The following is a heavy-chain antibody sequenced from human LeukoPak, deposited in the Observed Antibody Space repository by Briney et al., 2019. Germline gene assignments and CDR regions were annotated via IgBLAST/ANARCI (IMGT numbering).Heavy chain of an antibody. D-gene: IGHD3-10*01. Sequence: PGGSLRLSCAASGFTFSSYSMNWVRQAPGKGLEWVSSISSSSSYIYYADSVKGRFTISRDNAKNSLYLQMNSLRAEDTAVYYCARDSGSGFFYGMDVWGQGTPVTVSS. CDR1: GFTFSSYS. V-gene: IGHV3-21*01. CDR3: ARDSGSGFFYGMDV. CDR2: ISSSSSYI. J-gene: IGHJ6*02.